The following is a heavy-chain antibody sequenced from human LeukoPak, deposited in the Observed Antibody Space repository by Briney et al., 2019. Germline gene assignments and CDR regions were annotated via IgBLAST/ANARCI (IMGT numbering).Heavy chain of an antibody. D-gene: IGHD3-16*02. V-gene: IGHV4-39*01. CDR2: TYHSGNT. CDR3: ARRGGMITFGGVIVPYYFDY. Sequence: SETLSLICIVSGGSISSSNYYWGWIRQPPGKGLEWIGTTYHSGNTYFNPSLKSRVTISVDTSKDQFSLKLSSVTAADTAVYYCARRGGMITFGGVIVPYYFDYWGQGTLVTVSS. CDR1: GGSISSSNYY. J-gene: IGHJ4*01.